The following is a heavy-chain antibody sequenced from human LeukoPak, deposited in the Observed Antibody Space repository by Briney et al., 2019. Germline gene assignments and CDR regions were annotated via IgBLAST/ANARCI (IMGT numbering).Heavy chain of an antibody. CDR2: INKDGSEE. V-gene: IGHV3-7*03. J-gene: IGHJ4*02. CDR3: ARWPHCQDF. CDR1: GFNFGSYT. Sequence: GGSLRLSCAASGFNFGSYTMHWVRQAPGKGLEWVANINKDGSEEKYVDSVKGRFTISRDNAKNSLYLQMSSLRADDTAVYYCARWPHCQDFWGRGTRVTVSS.